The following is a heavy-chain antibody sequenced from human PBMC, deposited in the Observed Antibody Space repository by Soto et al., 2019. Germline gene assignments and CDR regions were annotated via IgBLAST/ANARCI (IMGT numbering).Heavy chain of an antibody. CDR2: IWYDGSNK. CDR1: GFTFSSYG. CDR3: ARESPAGDFTGDYYYMDV. V-gene: IGHV3-33*01. D-gene: IGHD4-17*01. Sequence: QVQLVESGGGVVQPGRSLRLSCAASGFTFSSYGMHWVRQAPGKGLEWVAVIWYDGSNKYYADSVKGRFTISRDNSKNTLYLQMNSLGAEDTAVYYCARESPAGDFTGDYYYMDVWGKGTTVTVSS. J-gene: IGHJ6*03.